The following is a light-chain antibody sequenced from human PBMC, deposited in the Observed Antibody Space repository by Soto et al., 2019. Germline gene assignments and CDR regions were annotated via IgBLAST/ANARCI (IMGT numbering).Light chain of an antibody. J-gene: IGKJ2*02. CDR1: QSISSW. Sequence: DIQMTQSPSTLSASVGDRVTITCRASQSISSWLAWYQQKPGKAPKLLIYKASSLESGVQSRFSGSGSGTEFTLTISSLQPDDFATYYCQQPKGTFGQGTKLEIK. V-gene: IGKV1-5*03. CDR2: KAS. CDR3: QQPKGT.